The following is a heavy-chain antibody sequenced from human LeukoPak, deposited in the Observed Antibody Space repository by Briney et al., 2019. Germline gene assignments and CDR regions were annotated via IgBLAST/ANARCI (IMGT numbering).Heavy chain of an antibody. CDR1: GGSINSGGYY. J-gene: IGHJ4*02. D-gene: IGHD2-2*01. CDR3: AREGLGYCSSTSCSEYYFDY. V-gene: IGHV4-31*03. CDR2: IYYSGST. Sequence: PSQTLSVTCTVSGGSINSGGYYWRWIRQHPGEGLEWIGYIYYSGSTYYNPSLKSRVTISVDTSKNQFSLKLSSVTAADTAVYYCAREGLGYCSSTSCSEYYFDYWGQGTLVTVSS.